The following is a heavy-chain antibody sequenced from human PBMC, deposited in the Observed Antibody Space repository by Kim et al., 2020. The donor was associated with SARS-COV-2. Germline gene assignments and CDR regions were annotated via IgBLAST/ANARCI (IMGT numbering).Heavy chain of an antibody. D-gene: IGHD5-18*01. V-gene: IGHV3-9*01. CDR1: GFTFDDYA. Sequence: GGSLRLSCAASGFTFDDYAMHWVRQAPGKGLEWVSGISWNSGSIGYADSVKGRFTISRDNAKNSLYLQMNSLRAEDTALYYCAKAATDTAMANFDYWGQGTLATVSS. CDR3: AKAATDTAMANFDY. CDR2: ISWNSGSI. J-gene: IGHJ4*02.